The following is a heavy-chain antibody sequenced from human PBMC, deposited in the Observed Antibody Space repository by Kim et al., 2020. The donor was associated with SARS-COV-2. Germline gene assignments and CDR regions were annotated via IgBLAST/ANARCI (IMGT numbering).Heavy chain of an antibody. Sequence: GGSLRLSCAASGFTFSSYWMSWVHQAPGKGLEWVANIKQDGSEKYYVDSVKGRFTISRDNAKNSLYLQMNSLRAEDTAVYYCARGHYYDSSGYPDWGQGTLVTVSS. CDR3: ARGHYYDSSGYPD. CDR1: GFTFSSYW. D-gene: IGHD3-22*01. CDR2: IKQDGSEK. J-gene: IGHJ4*02. V-gene: IGHV3-7*01.